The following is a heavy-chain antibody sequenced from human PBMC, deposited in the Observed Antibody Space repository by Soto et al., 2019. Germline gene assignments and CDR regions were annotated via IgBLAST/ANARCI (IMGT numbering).Heavy chain of an antibody. D-gene: IGHD3-10*01. J-gene: IGHJ6*03. CDR3: ARVTLPWFGELLGYMDV. CDR2: INHSGST. V-gene: IGHV4-34*01. CDR1: GGSFSGYY. Sequence: LSLTCAVYGGSFSGYYWSWIRQPPGKGLEWIGEINHSGSTNYNPSLKSRVTISVDTSKNQFSLKLSSVTAADTAVYYCARVTLPWFGELLGYMDVWGKGTTVTVSS.